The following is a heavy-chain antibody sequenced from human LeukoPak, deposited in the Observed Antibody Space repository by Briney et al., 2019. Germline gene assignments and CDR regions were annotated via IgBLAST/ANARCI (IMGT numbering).Heavy chain of an antibody. CDR2: ISSSSSTI. Sequence: GGSLRLSCAASGFTFSSYSMNWVRQAPGKGLEWVTYISSSSSTIYYADSVKGRFTISRDNSKNTLYLQMNSLRAEDTAVYYCAKDRDYVWGSYRVDYWGQGTLVTVSS. CDR1: GFTFSSYS. D-gene: IGHD3-16*02. V-gene: IGHV3-48*01. J-gene: IGHJ4*02. CDR3: AKDRDYVWGSYRVDY.